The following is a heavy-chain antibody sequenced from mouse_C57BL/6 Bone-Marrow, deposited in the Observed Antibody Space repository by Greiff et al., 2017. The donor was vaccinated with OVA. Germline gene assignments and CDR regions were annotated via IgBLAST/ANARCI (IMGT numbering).Heavy chain of an antibody. CDR1: GYTFTSYW. CDR3: ASLWYFDV. CDR2: IYPSDSET. J-gene: IGHJ1*03. V-gene: IGHV1-61*01. Sequence: QVHAKQPGAELVRPGSSVKLSCKASGYTFTSYWMDWVKQRPGQGLEWIGNIYPSDSETHYNQKFKDKATLTVDKSSSTAYMQLSSLTSEDSAVYYCASLWYFDVWGTGTTVTVSS.